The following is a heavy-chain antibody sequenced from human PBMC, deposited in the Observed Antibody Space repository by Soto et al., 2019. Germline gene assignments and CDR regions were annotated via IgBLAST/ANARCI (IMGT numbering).Heavy chain of an antibody. Sequence: ASVKVSCKASGYTFTNFGISWVRQAPGQGLEWMGWISAYNGNTNYAQKFQGRVTMTTDTSTSTAYMEVSSLRSEDTAVYYCARGYYPSYSDYWGQGTLVTVSS. J-gene: IGHJ4*02. CDR3: ARGYYPSYSDY. CDR1: GYTFTNFG. D-gene: IGHD2-21*01. CDR2: ISAYNGNT. V-gene: IGHV1-18*01.